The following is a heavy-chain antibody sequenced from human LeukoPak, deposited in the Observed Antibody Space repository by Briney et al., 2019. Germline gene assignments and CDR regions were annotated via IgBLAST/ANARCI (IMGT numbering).Heavy chain of an antibody. D-gene: IGHD2-2*01. Sequence: SETLSLTCAVYGGSFSGYYWSWIRQPPGKGLEWIGEINQSGSTNYNPSLKSRVTISVDTSKNQFSLKLSSVTAADTAVYYCAREDIGYCSSTSCRYYYYYGMDVWGQGTTVTVSS. CDR2: INQSGST. CDR1: GGSFSGYY. V-gene: IGHV4-34*01. CDR3: AREDIGYCSSTSCRYYYYYGMDV. J-gene: IGHJ6*02.